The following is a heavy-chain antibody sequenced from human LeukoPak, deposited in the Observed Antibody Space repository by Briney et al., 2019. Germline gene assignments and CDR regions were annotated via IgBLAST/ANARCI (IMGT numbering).Heavy chain of an antibody. CDR1: GGSFSGYY. Sequence: SETLSLTCAVSGGSFSGYYWSWIRQPPGKGLEWIGEINHSGSTNYNPSLKSRVTISVDTSKNQFSLKLSSVTAADTAVYYCARTLTTVVTPGYYFDYWGQGTLVTVSS. CDR3: ARTLTTVVTPGYYFDY. J-gene: IGHJ4*02. D-gene: IGHD4-23*01. CDR2: INHSGST. V-gene: IGHV4-34*01.